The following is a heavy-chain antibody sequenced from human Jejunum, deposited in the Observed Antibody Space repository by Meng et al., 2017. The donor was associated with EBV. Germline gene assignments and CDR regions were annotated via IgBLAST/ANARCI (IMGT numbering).Heavy chain of an antibody. CDR3: ARGQGFRELLNSCWFEP. CDR2: ISAYNGNT. CDR1: GYTFTSYG. J-gene: IGHJ5*02. D-gene: IGHD3-10*01. Sequence: QVQLVQSGAEVKKPGXSVKVSCPASGYTFTSYGISWVRQAPGQGLEWMGWISAYNGNTNYAQKLQGRVTMTTDTSTSTAYMELRSLRSDDTAVYYCARGQGFRELLNSCWFEPWGQGTLVTVSS. V-gene: IGHV1-18*01.